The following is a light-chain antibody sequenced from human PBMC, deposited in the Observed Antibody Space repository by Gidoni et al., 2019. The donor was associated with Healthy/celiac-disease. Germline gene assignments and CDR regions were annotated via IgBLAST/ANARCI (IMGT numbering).Light chain of an antibody. CDR3: NSRDSSGNHLV. J-gene: IGLJ2*01. V-gene: IGLV3-19*01. CDR1: SLRSYY. Sequence: SSELTQDPAVSVALGQTVRITCQGDSLRSYYASWYQQKPGQAPVLVIYGKNNRPSGIPDRFSGSSPVNTASLTITGAQAEDEAYYYCNSRDSSGNHLVFGGGTKLTVL. CDR2: GKN.